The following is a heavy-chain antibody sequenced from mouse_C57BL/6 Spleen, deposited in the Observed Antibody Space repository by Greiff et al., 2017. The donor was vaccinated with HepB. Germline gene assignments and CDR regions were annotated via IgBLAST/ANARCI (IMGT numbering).Heavy chain of an antibody. D-gene: IGHD1-1*01. Sequence: QVHVKQSGPELVKPGASVKLSCKASGYTFTSYDINWVKQRPGQGLEWIGWIYPRDGSTKYNEKFKGKATLTVDTSSSTAYMELHSLTSEDSAVYFCARYGTTGPAWFAYWGQGTLVTVSA. J-gene: IGHJ3*01. CDR1: GYTFTSYD. CDR3: ARYGTTGPAWFAY. V-gene: IGHV1-85*01. CDR2: IYPRDGST.